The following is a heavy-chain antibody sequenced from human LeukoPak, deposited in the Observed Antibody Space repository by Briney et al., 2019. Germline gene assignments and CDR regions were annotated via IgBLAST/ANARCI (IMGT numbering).Heavy chain of an antibody. CDR3: AGRYCTSGVCSPFDY. D-gene: IGHD2-8*01. CDR1: GFTFSSYS. V-gene: IGHV3-48*04. Sequence: GGSLRLSCAASGFTFSSYSMNWVRQAPGKGLEWVSYISSSSSTIYYADSAKGRFTISRDNAKNSLYLQMNSLRAEDTAVYYCAGRYCTSGVCSPFDYWGQGTLVTVSS. CDR2: ISSSSSTI. J-gene: IGHJ4*02.